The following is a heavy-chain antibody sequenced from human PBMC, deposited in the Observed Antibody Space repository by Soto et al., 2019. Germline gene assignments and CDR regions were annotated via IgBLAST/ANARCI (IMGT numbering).Heavy chain of an antibody. CDR3: IRASGVAGTGEYF. CDR1: GFDFSTYW. Sequence: EVQLVESGGGLVQPGGSLRLSCAASGFDFSTYWMHWVRQAPGKGLVWVSRISGGGGTTYADSVEGRFTISRDNAKNGLYLKMNSLTEEDTAMYYCIRASGVAGTGEYFWGEGALVTVSS. J-gene: IGHJ4*02. V-gene: IGHV3-74*02. CDR2: ISGGGGT. D-gene: IGHD6-19*01.